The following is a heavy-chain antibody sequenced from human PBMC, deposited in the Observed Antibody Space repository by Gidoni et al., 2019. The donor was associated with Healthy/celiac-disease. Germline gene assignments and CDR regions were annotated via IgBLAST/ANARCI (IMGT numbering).Heavy chain of an antibody. J-gene: IGHJ6*02. CDR2: INYSGRT. D-gene: IGHD4-17*01. Sequence: QVQLQESGPGLVKPSETLSLTCTVSGGSISSYYWSWIRQPPGKGLEWIGYINYSGRTNYNPSLKSRVTISVDTSKNQFSLKLSSVTAADTAVYYCARGWVDYVGGMDVWGQGTTVTVSS. CDR1: GGSISSYY. CDR3: ARGWVDYVGGMDV. V-gene: IGHV4-59*08.